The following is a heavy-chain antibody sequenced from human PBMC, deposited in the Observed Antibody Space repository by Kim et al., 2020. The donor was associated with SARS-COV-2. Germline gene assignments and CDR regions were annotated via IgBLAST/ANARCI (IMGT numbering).Heavy chain of an antibody. CDR2: ISSSGTTI. CDR1: GFTFHSFE. V-gene: IGHV3-48*03. Sequence: GGSLRLSCAASGFTFHSFEMNWVRQAPGKGLEWVSYISSSGTTIYYADSVKGRFTISRDNAKNSLYLQMSSLRVEDTAVYYCTREWGNWFDPWGQGTLGT. D-gene: IGHD1-26*01. J-gene: IGHJ5*02. CDR3: TREWGNWFDP.